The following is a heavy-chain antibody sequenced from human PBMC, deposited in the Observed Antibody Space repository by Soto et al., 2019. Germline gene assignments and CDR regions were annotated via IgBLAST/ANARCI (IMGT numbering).Heavy chain of an antibody. CDR3: ARELEEYNWNRSSYYYYYYGMDV. D-gene: IGHD1-20*01. CDR2: IYYSGST. V-gene: IGHV4-31*03. CDR1: GGSISSGGYY. Sequence: ASEILSLTCTVSGGSISSGGYYWSWIRQHPGKGLEWIGYIYYSGSTYYNPSLKSRVTISVDTSKNQFSLKLSSVTAADTAVYYCARELEEYNWNRSSYYYYYYGMDVWGQGTTVTVSS. J-gene: IGHJ6*02.